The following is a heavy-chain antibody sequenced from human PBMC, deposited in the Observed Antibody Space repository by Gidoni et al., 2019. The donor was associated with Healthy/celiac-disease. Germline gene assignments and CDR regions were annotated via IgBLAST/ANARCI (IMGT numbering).Heavy chain of an antibody. CDR1: GGSISSSSYY. D-gene: IGHD2-2*01. Sequence: QLQLQESGTGLVKPSETLSLTCTVSGGSISSSSYYWGWIRQPPGKGLEWIGSIYYSGSTYYNPSLKSRVTISVDTSKNQFSLKLSSVTAADTAVYYCATPREDIVVVPAADAFDIWGQGTMVTVSS. CDR2: IYYSGST. V-gene: IGHV4-39*01. J-gene: IGHJ3*02. CDR3: ATPREDIVVVPAADAFDI.